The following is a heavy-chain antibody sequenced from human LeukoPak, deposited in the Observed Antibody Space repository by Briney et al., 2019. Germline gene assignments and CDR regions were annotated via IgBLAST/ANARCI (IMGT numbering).Heavy chain of an antibody. CDR3: AKVSIAVAQSYYYGMDV. Sequence: PGRSLRLSCAASGFTFSSYGMHWVRQAPGKGLEWVAVISYDGSNKYYADSVKGRFTISRDNSKNTLYLQMNSLRAEDTAVYYCAKVSIAVAQSYYYGMDVWGQGTTVTVS. J-gene: IGHJ6*02. CDR2: ISYDGSNK. D-gene: IGHD6-19*01. V-gene: IGHV3-30*18. CDR1: GFTFSSYG.